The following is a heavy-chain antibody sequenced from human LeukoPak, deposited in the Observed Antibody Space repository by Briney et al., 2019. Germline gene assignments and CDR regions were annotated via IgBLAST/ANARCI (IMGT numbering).Heavy chain of an antibody. Sequence: PSEALSLTCTVSVGFITSYYWSWVRQPPGKGLEFIGYVHYSGTTNYNPSLRSRVTISIDTSKKHFFLKLNSVTAADTAVYYCATGYGDFRVEGRYFYSWGQGTLVTVSS. CDR1: VGFITSYY. V-gene: IGHV4-59*01. D-gene: IGHD4-17*01. J-gene: IGHJ4*02. CDR2: VHYSGTT. CDR3: ATGYGDFRVEGRYFYS.